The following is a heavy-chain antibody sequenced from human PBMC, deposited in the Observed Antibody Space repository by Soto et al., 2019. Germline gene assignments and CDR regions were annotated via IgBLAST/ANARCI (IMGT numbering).Heavy chain of an antibody. Sequence: QVQLVQSGAEVRKPGASVTVSCRSSGDSFNDYYIHWVRQAPGQGFEWMGWINPNGGVTKYAQKFQGWGSMTRDTSIRTVYMRLSRLRSDDTAVYYCGRESGGATATLDYYYFYMDVWGTGTTVTVSS. J-gene: IGHJ6*03. CDR3: GRESGGATATLDYYYFYMDV. CDR1: GDSFNDYY. D-gene: IGHD5-12*01. CDR2: INPNGGVT. V-gene: IGHV1-2*04.